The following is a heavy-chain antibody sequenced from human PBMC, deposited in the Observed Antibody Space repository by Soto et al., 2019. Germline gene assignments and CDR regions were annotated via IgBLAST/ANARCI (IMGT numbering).Heavy chain of an antibody. V-gene: IGHV1-2*02. D-gene: IGHD6-6*01. CDR1: GYTFTGYY. J-gene: IGHJ3*02. Sequence: GALVKVSCKASGYTFTGYYMHWVRQAPGQGLEWMGWINPNSGGTNYAQKFQGRVTMTRDTSISTAYMELSRLRSDDTAVYYCASFIAADWDAFDIWGQGTMVTVSS. CDR3: ASFIAADWDAFDI. CDR2: INPNSGGT.